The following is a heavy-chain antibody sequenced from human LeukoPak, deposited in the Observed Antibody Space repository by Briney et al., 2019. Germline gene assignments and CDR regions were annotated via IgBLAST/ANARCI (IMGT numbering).Heavy chain of an antibody. J-gene: IGHJ4*02. D-gene: IGHD6-19*01. V-gene: IGHV3-9*01. CDR3: AKDMGQWLVNTFDY. CDR1: AFAFSTYA. CDR2: ISWNSGSI. Sequence: GGSLRLSCAASAFAFSTYAMSWVRQAPGKGLEWVSGISWNSGSIGYADSVKGRFTISRDNAKNSLYLQMNSLRAEDTALYYCAKDMGQWLVNTFDYWGQGTLVTVSS.